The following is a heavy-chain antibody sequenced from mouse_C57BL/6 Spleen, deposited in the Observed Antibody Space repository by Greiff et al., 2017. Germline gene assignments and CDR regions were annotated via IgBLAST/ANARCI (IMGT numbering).Heavy chain of an antibody. CDR1: GYSFTDYN. CDR3: ARGHCGDSY. CDR2: INPNYGTT. D-gene: IGHD2-13*01. Sequence: VHVKQSGPELVKPGASVKISCKASGYSFTDYNMNWVKQSPGKSLEWIGVINPNYGTTSYNQKFKGKATLTVDQSSSTAYMQLNSLASEDSAVYYSARGHCGDSYWGQGTLVTVSA. J-gene: IGHJ3*01. V-gene: IGHV1-39*01.